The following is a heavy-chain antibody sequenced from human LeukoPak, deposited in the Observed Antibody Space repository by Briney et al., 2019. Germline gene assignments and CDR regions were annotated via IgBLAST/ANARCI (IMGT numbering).Heavy chain of an antibody. CDR3: ARDGPPYDSSGYYSYYFDY. CDR2: ISYDGSNK. J-gene: IGHJ4*02. Sequence: GGSLRLSCAASGFTFSNYAMHWVRQAPGKGLERVAVISYDGSNKYYADSVQGRITISRDNSKNTLYLQMNSLRAEDTAVYYCARDGPPYDSSGYYSYYFDYWGQGTLVTVSS. D-gene: IGHD3-22*01. CDR1: GFTFSNYA. V-gene: IGHV3-30-3*01.